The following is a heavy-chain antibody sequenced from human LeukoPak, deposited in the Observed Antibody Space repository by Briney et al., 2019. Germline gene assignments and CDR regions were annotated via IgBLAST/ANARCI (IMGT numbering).Heavy chain of an antibody. CDR1: GYTFTGYY. Sequence: ASVKVSCKASGYTFTGYYMHWVQQAPGQGLEWMGWINPNSGGTNYAQKFQGRVTMTRDTSISTAYMELSRLRSDDTAVYYCARSAGTGSYDCVDYWGQGTLVTVSS. D-gene: IGHD1-26*01. CDR2: INPNSGGT. V-gene: IGHV1-2*02. J-gene: IGHJ4*02. CDR3: ARSAGTGSYDCVDY.